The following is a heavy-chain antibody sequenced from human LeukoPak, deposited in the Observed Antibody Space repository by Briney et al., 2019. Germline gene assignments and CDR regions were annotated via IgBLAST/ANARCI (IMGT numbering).Heavy chain of an antibody. J-gene: IGHJ5*01. CDR2: IIAYNGST. CDR3: ARVATAHSSGSDS. CDR1: GYTFTSYG. V-gene: IGHV1-18*01. Sequence: ASVKVSCKASGYTFTSYGISWVRHAPAQGLEWMGWIIAYNGSTNYAQKLQGRVTMTTYTSTSTAYTELRRLRSDDPDVYYCARVATAHSSGSDSWGQGTLVTVSS. D-gene: IGHD3-22*01.